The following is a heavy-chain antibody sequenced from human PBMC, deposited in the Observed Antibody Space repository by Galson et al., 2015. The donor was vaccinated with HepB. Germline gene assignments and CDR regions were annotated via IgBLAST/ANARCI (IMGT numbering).Heavy chain of an antibody. CDR3: ARGFRFARAVAPAIDY. CDR1: GSTFSSYG. CDR2: IWYDGSNK. J-gene: IGHJ4*02. V-gene: IGHV3-33*01. Sequence: SLRLSCAASGSTFSSYGMHWVRQAPGKGLEWVAVIWYDGSNKYYADSVKGRFTISRDNSKNTLYLQMNSLRAEDTAVYYCARGFRFARAVAPAIDYWGQGTLVTVSS. D-gene: IGHD6-19*01.